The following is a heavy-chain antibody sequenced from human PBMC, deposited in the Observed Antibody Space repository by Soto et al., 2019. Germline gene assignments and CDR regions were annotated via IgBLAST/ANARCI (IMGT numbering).Heavy chain of an antibody. CDR1: GFTVSPYG. V-gene: IGHV3-30*03. D-gene: IGHD2-8*02. CDR3: TGEVASGY. CDR2: ISRDGGTK. Sequence: QVQLVESGGGVVQPGRSLRLSCAVSGFTVSPYGMHWVRQAPGKGLEWVAVISRDGGTKYYADSVKGRFTISRDNSRNTRVLEMNSRRGDDMAVYYCTGEVASGYWGQGTLVTVSS. J-gene: IGHJ4*02.